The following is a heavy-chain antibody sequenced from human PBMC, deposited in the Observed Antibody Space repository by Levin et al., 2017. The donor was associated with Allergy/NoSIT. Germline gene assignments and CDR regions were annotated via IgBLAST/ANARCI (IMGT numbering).Heavy chain of an antibody. CDR1: GFTFSDYY. Sequence: GGSLRLSCAASGFTFSDYYMSWIRQAPGKGLEWVSYISSSGSTIYYADSVKGRFTISRDNAKNSLYLQMNSLRAEDTAVYYCARLRPIAVSDWYFDLWGRGTLVTVSS. V-gene: IGHV3-11*01. CDR3: ARLRPIAVSDWYFDL. CDR2: ISSSGSTI. D-gene: IGHD6-19*01. J-gene: IGHJ2*01.